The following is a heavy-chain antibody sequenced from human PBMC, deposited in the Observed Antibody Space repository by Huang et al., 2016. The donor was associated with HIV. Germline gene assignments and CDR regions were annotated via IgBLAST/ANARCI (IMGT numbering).Heavy chain of an antibody. CDR3: ARDPRIQSWLNFFDY. D-gene: IGHD3-22*01. J-gene: IGHJ4*02. CDR2: MKGDGSST. CDR1: GFSISSYW. Sequence: EVQLVESGGGLVQPGGSLRLSCAASGFSISSYWMHWVRQAPGKGRGGVERMKGDGSSTSSADSGKGRFTISRDNAKNTLYLQMNSLRAEDTAVDYCARDPRIQSWLNFFDYWGQGTLVSVSS. V-gene: IGHV3-74*01.